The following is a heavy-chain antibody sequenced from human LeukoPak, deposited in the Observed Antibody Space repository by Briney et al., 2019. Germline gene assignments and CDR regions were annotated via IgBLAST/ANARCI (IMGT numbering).Heavy chain of an antibody. CDR1: GGSISSSSYY. CDR2: IYYSGGT. CDR3: ARLRLLYYYMDV. J-gene: IGHJ6*03. V-gene: IGHV4-39*01. D-gene: IGHD3-10*01. Sequence: PSETLSLTCTVSGGSISSSSYYWGWIRQPPGKGPEWIGSIYYSGGTYYNPSLKSRVTISVDTSKNQFSLKLSSVTAADTAVYYCARLRLLYYYMDVWGKGTTVTVSS.